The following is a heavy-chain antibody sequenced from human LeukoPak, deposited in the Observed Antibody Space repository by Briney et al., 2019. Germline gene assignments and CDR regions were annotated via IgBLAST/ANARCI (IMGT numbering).Heavy chain of an antibody. Sequence: GGSLRLSCAASGFTFSSYSMNWVRQAPGKGLEWVSSISSSSSYIYYADSVKGRFTISRDNAKNPLYLQMNSLRAEDTAVYYCAREDSAHVVVPAAIGTTGPGVAAFDIWGQGTMVTVSS. D-gene: IGHD2-2*02. CDR2: ISSSSSYI. CDR3: AREDSAHVVVPAAIGTTGPGVAAFDI. J-gene: IGHJ3*02. CDR1: GFTFSSYS. V-gene: IGHV3-21*01.